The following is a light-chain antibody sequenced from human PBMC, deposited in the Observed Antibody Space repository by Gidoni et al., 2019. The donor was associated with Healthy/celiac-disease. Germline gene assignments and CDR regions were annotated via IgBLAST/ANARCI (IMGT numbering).Light chain of an antibody. V-gene: IGLV3-19*01. CDR3: NSRDSSGNHPDVV. CDR1: SRRSSY. Sequence: SSELTQAPAVSVALGQTVRITCQGDSRRSSYASWYQQKPGQAPVLVIYGKNNRPSGIPDRFSGSSSGNTASLTITGAQAEDEADYYDNSRDSSGNHPDVVFGGGTKLTVL. CDR2: GKN. J-gene: IGLJ2*01.